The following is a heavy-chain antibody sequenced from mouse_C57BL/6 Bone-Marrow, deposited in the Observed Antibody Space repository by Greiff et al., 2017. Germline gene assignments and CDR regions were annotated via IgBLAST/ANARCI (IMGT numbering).Heavy chain of an antibody. D-gene: IGHD1-1*01. CDR1: GFSLTSYG. CDR3: AIPYYGSSPWYFDV. V-gene: IGHV2-5*01. Sequence: QVQLKQSGPGLVQPSQSLSITCTVSGFSLTSYGVHWVRPSPGTGLEWLGVIWRGGSTDYNAAFMSRLSITKDNSKSQVFFKMNSLQADDTAIYYCAIPYYGSSPWYFDVWGTGTTVTVSS. J-gene: IGHJ1*03. CDR2: IWRGGST.